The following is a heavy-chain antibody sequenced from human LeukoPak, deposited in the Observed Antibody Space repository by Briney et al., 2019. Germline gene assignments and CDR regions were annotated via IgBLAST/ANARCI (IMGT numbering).Heavy chain of an antibody. CDR1: GFTFSSYW. CDR2: IKQDGSEK. Sequence: GGSLRLSCAASGFTFSSYWMSWVRQAPGKGLEWVANIKQDGSEKYYVDSVKGRFTISRDNAENSLYLQMNSLRAEDTAVYYCARDSYGGEFDYWGQGTLVTVSS. V-gene: IGHV3-7*01. J-gene: IGHJ4*02. CDR3: ARDSYGGEFDY. D-gene: IGHD3-16*01.